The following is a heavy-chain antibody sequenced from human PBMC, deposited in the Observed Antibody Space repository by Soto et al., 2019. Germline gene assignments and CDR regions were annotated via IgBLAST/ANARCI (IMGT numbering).Heavy chain of an antibody. CDR1: GFSLSTSGVG. Sequence: QITLKESGPTLVKPTQTLTLTCTFSGFSLSTSGVGVGWIRQPPGKALEWLALIYWDDDKRYSPSLKSRLTITKDTSKHHVVLTMTHMDPVDTATYYGAHSKSDDYVWGSYRPSGFDYCGQGTLVTVSS. J-gene: IGHJ4*02. CDR3: AHSKSDDYVWGSYRPSGFDY. CDR2: IYWDDDK. D-gene: IGHD3-16*02. V-gene: IGHV2-5*02.